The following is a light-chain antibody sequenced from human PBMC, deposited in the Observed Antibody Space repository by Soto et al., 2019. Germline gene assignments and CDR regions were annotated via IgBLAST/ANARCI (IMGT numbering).Light chain of an antibody. CDR2: GAS. J-gene: IGKJ5*01. Sequence: ETVLTQSPGTLSLSPGERATLSCRASQSVSNNYLAWYQQKPGQAPRLLIYGASSRTTGIPDSFSGSGSGTDFTLTINRLEPEDFAVYYCQQYGSSPVTFGQGTRLDIK. CDR3: QQYGSSPVT. V-gene: IGKV3-20*01. CDR1: QSVSNNY.